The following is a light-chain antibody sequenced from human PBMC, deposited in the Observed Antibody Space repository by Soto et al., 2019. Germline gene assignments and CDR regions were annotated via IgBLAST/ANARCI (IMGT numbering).Light chain of an antibody. CDR2: EGS. CDR3: CSYAGSSTFNVV. J-gene: IGLJ2*01. Sequence: QSVLTQPASVSGSPGQSITISCTGTSSDVGSYNLVSWYQQHPGKAPKLTIYEGSKRPSGVSNRFSGSKSGNTASLTISGLQAEDEADYCCSYAGSSTFNVVFGGGTQLTVL. V-gene: IGLV2-23*03. CDR1: SSDVGSYNL.